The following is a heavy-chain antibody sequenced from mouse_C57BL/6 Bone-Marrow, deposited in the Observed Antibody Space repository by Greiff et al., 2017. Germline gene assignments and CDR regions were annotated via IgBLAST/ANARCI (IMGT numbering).Heavy chain of an antibody. Sequence: VQLQQSGAELVKPGASVKLSCKATGYTFTGYWIEWVKQRPGHGLEWIGEILPGSGSTNYNEKFKGKATFTADTSSNTAYMQLSSLTTEDSAIYYCARITTVVATGGYFDYWGQGTTLTVSS. CDR1: GYTFTGYW. CDR2: ILPGSGST. D-gene: IGHD1-1*01. V-gene: IGHV1-9*01. J-gene: IGHJ2*01. CDR3: ARITTVVATGGYFDY.